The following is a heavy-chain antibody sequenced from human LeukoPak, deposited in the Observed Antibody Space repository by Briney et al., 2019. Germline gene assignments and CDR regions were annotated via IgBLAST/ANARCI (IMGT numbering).Heavy chain of an antibody. J-gene: IGHJ4*01. Sequence: SETLSLTCSVSGGSVSSYYWSWSRQPPGKGLEWIGYVYYTRSTNYKPSLKSRLTMFEDKSKNQFSLRLYSVTVADTVVYYCARHFAYSSSSYFDYWG. CDR3: ARHFAYSSSSYFDY. D-gene: IGHD6-6*01. V-gene: IGHV4-59*08. CDR2: VYYTRST. CDR1: GGSVSSYY.